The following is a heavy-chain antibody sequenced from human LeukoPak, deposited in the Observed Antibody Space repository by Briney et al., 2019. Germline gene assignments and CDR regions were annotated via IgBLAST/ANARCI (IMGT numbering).Heavy chain of an antibody. J-gene: IGHJ4*02. CDR1: GGTFSSYT. CDR3: ASARHYYYDSSGPMIPYFDY. Sequence: SVKVSCKASGGTFSSYTISWVRQAPGQGLEWMGGIIPIFRTANYAQKFQGRLTITADESTSTAYMELSSLRSEDTAVYYCASARHYYYDSSGPMIPYFDYWGQGTLVTVSS. V-gene: IGHV1-69*13. D-gene: IGHD3-22*01. CDR2: IIPIFRTA.